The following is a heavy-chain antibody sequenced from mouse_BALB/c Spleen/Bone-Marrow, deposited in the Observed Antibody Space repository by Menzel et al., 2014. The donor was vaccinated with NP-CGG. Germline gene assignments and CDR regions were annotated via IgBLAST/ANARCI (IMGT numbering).Heavy chain of an antibody. CDR3: ARHAYYDQTEVSFVY. D-gene: IGHD2-4*01. CDR1: GFTFNNYG. J-gene: IGHJ3*01. CDR2: ISGGGSYT. V-gene: IGHV5-9-2*01. Sequence: EVKLVESGGGLVKSGGSLKLSCAASGFTFNNYGMSWVRQTPEKRLEWVATISGGGSYTFYPDSVKGRFTISRDNAKNDLYLQLSSLRSEDTALYYCARHAYYDQTEVSFVYWGQGTLVTVSA.